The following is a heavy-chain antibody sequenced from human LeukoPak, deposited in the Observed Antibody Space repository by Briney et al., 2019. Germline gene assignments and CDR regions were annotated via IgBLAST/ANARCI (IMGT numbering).Heavy chain of an antibody. CDR1: GFTFSSYG. CDR3: ASQTRSIVGATTSFDY. CDR2: ISYDGSNK. J-gene: IGHJ4*02. Sequence: PGGSLRLSCAASGFTFSSYGMHWVRQAPGKGLEWVAVISYDGSNKYYADSVKGRFTISRDNSKNTLYLQMNSLRAEDTAVYYCASQTRSIVGATTSFDYWGQGTLVTVSS. V-gene: IGHV3-30*03. D-gene: IGHD1-26*01.